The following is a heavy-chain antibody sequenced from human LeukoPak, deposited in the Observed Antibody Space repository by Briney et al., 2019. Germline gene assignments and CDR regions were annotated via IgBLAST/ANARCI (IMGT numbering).Heavy chain of an antibody. J-gene: IGHJ4*02. Sequence: PGGSLRLSCAASGFTFSSYAMHWVRQAPGKGLEWVAVISYDGSNKYYADSVKGRFTISRDNAKNSLFLQMNSLRAEDTAVYYCASGRGYSYGSDYWGQGTLVTVSS. CDR3: ASGRGYSYGSDY. CDR2: ISYDGSNK. V-gene: IGHV3-30*04. CDR1: GFTFSSYA. D-gene: IGHD5-18*01.